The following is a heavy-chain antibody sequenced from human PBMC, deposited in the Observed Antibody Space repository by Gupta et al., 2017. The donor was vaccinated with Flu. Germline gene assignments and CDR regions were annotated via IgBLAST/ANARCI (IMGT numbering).Heavy chain of an antibody. CDR1: GFAFSRSA. CDR3: AKAANYDIVAANYGFDF. V-gene: IGHV3-23*01. CDR2: VSGSGTST. Sequence: EVQLLESGGGLVQPGGSLRLSCAASGFAFSRSAMTWVRQAPGKGLEWVSGVSGSGTSTYYADSVKGRFTISRDNSRNTLSLQMNNLRAEDTAVYYCAKAANYDIVAANYGFDFWGRGTPVTVHS. D-gene: IGHD3-9*01. J-gene: IGHJ4*02.